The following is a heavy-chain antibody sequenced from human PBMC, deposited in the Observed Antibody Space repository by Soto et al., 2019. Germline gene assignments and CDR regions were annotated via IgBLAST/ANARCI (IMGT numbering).Heavy chain of an antibody. CDR1: GGTFSSYA. D-gene: IGHD1-26*01. V-gene: IGHV1-69*06. CDR2: IIPIFGTA. Sequence: QVQLVQSGAEVKKPGSSVKVSCKASGGTFSSYAISWVRQAPGQGLEWMGGIIPIFGTANYAQKFQGRVTITADKSTSTAYMELSSLRSEDTAVYYCARPKMGATKRHYYYGIDVWGQGTTVTVSS. CDR3: ARPKMGATKRHYYYGIDV. J-gene: IGHJ6*01.